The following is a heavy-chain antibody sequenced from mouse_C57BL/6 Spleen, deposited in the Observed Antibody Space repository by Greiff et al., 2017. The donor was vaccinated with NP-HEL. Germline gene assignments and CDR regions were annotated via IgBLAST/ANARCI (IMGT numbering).Heavy chain of an antibody. CDR1: GYTFTSYT. CDR2: INPSSGYT. D-gene: IGHD2-4*01. J-gene: IGHJ2*01. V-gene: IGHV1-4*01. CDR3: ARSDYYDYDFDY. Sequence: LVESGAELARPGASVKMSCKASGYTFTSYTMHWVKQRPGQGLEWIGYINPSSGYTKYNQKFKDKATLTADKSSSTAYMQLSSLTSEDSAVYYCARSDYYDYDFDYWGQGTTLTVSS.